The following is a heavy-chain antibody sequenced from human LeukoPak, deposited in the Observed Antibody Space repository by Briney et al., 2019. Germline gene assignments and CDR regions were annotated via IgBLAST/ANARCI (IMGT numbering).Heavy chain of an antibody. Sequence: GGSLRLSCAASGFTFSNFGMHWVRQAPGKGLEWVAFIRFDGTSEFYADSVKARFTISRDNAKNSLYLQMNSLRAEDTAVYYCARHMNGYSSSFDYWGQGTLVTVSS. J-gene: IGHJ4*02. CDR3: ARHMNGYSSSFDY. CDR1: GFTFSNFG. CDR2: IRFDGTSE. V-gene: IGHV3-30*02. D-gene: IGHD6-13*01.